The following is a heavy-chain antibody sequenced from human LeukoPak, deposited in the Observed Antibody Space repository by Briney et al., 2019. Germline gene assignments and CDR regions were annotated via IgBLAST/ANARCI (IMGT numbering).Heavy chain of an antibody. V-gene: IGHV4-31*03. CDR2: IYYSGST. D-gene: IGHD2-15*01. J-gene: IGHJ3*02. CDR1: GGSISSGGYC. CDR3: ARTQYCSGGSCYSGAFDI. Sequence: SEALSLTCTVSGGSISSGGYCWSWIRQHPGKGLEGVGNIYYSGSTYYNPSLKSRVTISVDTSKNQFPLKLSSVTAADTAVYYCARTQYCSGGSCYSGAFDIWGQGTMVTVSS.